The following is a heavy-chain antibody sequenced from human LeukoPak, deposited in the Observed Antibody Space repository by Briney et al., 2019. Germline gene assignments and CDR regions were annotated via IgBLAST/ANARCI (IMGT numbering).Heavy chain of an antibody. CDR1: GYTFTSYD. CDR2: MNPNSGNT. CDR3: ARVIYSSGWYGVFAFDI. D-gene: IGHD6-19*01. V-gene: IGHV1-8*01. J-gene: IGHJ3*02. Sequence: GASVKVSCKASGYTFTSYDINRVRQATGQGLEWMGWMNPNSGNTGYAQKFQGRVTMTRNTSISTAYMELSSLRSEDTAVYYCARVIYSSGWYGVFAFDIWGQGTMVTVSS.